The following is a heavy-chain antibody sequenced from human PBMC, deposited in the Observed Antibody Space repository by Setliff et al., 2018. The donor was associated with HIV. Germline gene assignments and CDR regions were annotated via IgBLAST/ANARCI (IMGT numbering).Heavy chain of an antibody. J-gene: IGHJ5*02. V-gene: IGHV4-34*01. CDR1: GGSLSGHY. D-gene: IGHD3-22*01. Sequence: SETLSLTCAVYGGSLSGHYWTWIRQPPGEGLEWIGEINHSGKTNYNPSLKSRVTISVDTSKNQFSLKLNSVTAADTAVYYCASRIYYYDSSRILREEGFDPWGQGTLVTVSS. CDR2: INHSGKT. CDR3: ASRIYYYDSSRILREEGFDP.